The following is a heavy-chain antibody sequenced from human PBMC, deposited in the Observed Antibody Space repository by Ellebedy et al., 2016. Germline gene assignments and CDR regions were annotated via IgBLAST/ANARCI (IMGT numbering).Heavy chain of an antibody. CDR3: ARARGPHYGDYALDY. CDR2: IKQDGSEK. J-gene: IGHJ4*02. D-gene: IGHD4-17*01. CDR1: GFTFSSYA. Sequence: GESLKISCAASGFTFSSYAMHWVRQAPGKGLEWVANIKQDGSEKYYVDSVKGRFTISRDNAKNSLYLQMNSLRAEDTAVYYCARARGPHYGDYALDYWGQGTLVTVSS. V-gene: IGHV3-7*01.